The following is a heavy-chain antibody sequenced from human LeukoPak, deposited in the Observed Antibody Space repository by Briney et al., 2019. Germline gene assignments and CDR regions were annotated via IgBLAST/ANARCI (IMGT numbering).Heavy chain of an antibody. Sequence: GGSLRLSCAASGFTFYNYAMSWVRQAPGKGLEWVSGISGSGGSTFYAESVKGQFTISRDNSKLYLQMNSLRAEDTAVYYCAKRGVQQWLVDWYFDYWGQGTLVTVSS. CDR2: ISGSGGST. CDR1: GFTFYNYA. J-gene: IGHJ4*02. CDR3: AKRGVQQWLVDWYFDY. D-gene: IGHD6-19*01. V-gene: IGHV3-23*01.